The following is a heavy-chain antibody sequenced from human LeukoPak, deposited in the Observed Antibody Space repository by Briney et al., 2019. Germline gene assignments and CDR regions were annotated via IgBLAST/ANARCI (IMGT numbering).Heavy chain of an antibody. D-gene: IGHD5-12*01. J-gene: IGHJ4*02. CDR2: ISSSGSAT. V-gene: IGHV3-11*01. CDR3: ARESGYSFDY. CDR1: GFTLSDYY. Sequence: GGSLRLSCAASGFTLSDYYMSWIRQAPGKGLEWVSYISSSGSATYYADSVKGRFTISRDNAKNSLYLQMNSLRAEDMAVYYCARESGYSFDYWGQGTLVTVSS.